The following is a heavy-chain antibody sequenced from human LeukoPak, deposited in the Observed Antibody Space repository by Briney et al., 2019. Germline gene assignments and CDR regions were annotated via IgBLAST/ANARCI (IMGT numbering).Heavy chain of an antibody. CDR1: GYTFTSYG. CDR3: ARVGPASLEDGYNFDY. CDR2: ISAYNGNT. D-gene: IGHD5-24*01. V-gene: IGHV1-18*01. J-gene: IGHJ4*02. Sequence: ASVKVSCKASGYTFTSYGISWVRQAPGQGLEWMGWISAYNGNTNYAQKFQGRVTMTRNTSISTAYMELSSLRSEDTAVYYCARVGPASLEDGYNFDYWGQGTLVTVSS.